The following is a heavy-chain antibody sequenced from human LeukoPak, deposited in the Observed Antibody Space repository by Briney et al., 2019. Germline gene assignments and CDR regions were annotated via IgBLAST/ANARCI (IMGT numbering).Heavy chain of an antibody. CDR3: VRSLRSADF. Sequence: GGSLRLSCAASGFTFSHYGMSWVRQAPGKGLEWVSTISDNGGNTYYADSVKGRFTISRDNAKNTLFLQMDSLRPEDTAVYYCVRSLRSADFWGQGTLVTVSS. CDR2: ISDNGGNT. D-gene: IGHD3-16*02. CDR1: GFTFSHYG. J-gene: IGHJ4*02. V-gene: IGHV3-23*01.